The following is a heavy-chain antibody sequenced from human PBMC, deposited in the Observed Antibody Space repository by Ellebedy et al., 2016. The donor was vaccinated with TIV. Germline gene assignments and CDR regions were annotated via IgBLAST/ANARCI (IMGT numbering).Heavy chain of an antibody. J-gene: IGHJ4*02. Sequence: MPSETLSLTCDVSGGFVNSSRHYWAWLRQPPGKGLEWIGSVYYSGSPYYNPSFKSRVTLSADTSKNQFSLNLRTVTAPDTAVYYCARTDPWQPIDDWGQGILVSVSS. CDR1: GGFVNSSRHY. CDR3: ARTDPWQPIDD. D-gene: IGHD2-21*02. V-gene: IGHV4-39*01. CDR2: VYYSGSP.